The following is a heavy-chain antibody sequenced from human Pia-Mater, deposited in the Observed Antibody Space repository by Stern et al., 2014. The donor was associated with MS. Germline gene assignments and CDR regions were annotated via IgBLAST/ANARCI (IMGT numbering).Heavy chain of an antibody. CDR2: IVVGSGNT. CDR1: GFTFTSSA. CDR3: AAEPMYYSDSVGAFDI. D-gene: IGHD3-22*01. Sequence: QLVASGPEVKKPGTSVKVSCKASGFTFTSSAVQWVRQARGQRLEWLGSIVVGSGNTNYAQKFQERVTITRDMSTSTAYMELSSLRSEDTAVYYCAAEPMYYSDSVGAFDIWGQGTMVTVSS. V-gene: IGHV1-58*01. J-gene: IGHJ3*02.